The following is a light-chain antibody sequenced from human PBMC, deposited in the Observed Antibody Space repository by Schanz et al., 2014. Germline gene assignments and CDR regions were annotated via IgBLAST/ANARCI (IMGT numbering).Light chain of an antibody. CDR1: RTDVDGYNY. J-gene: IGLJ2*01. V-gene: IGLV2-8*01. CDR2: EVT. Sequence: QSALTQPPSASGSPGQSVTISCTGLRTDVDGYNYVSWYQQHPGKAPKLIIYEVTKRPSGVPDRFSGSKSGNTASLTVSGLQAEDEDGYYCSSCAGRVCFGGGTKLTVL. CDR3: SSCAGRVC.